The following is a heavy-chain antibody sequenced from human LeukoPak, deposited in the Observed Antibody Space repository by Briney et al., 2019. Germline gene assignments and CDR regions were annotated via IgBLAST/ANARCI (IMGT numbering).Heavy chain of an antibody. Sequence: GGSLRLSCAASGFTFSSYAMSWVRQAPGKGLEWVSAISGSGGSTYYADSVKGRFTISRDNSKNTLYLQMNSLRAEDTAVYYCANYYDSSGYYQAFDIWGQGTMVTVSS. CDR2: ISGSGGST. CDR1: GFTFSSYA. CDR3: ANYYDSSGYYQAFDI. V-gene: IGHV3-23*01. D-gene: IGHD3-22*01. J-gene: IGHJ3*02.